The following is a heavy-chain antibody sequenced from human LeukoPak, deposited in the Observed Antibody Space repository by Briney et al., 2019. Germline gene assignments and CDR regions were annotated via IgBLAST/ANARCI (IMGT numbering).Heavy chain of an antibody. D-gene: IGHD2-2*01. CDR2: ISAYNGNT. CDR1: GYTFTSYG. V-gene: IGHV1-18*01. J-gene: IGHJ1*01. Sequence: GASVKVSCKASGYTFTSYGISWVRQAPGQGLEWMGWISAYNGNTNYAQKLQGRVTMTTDTSTSTAYMELRSLRSDDTAVYYCARAYCSSTSCLGLPWKHWGQGTLVTVSS. CDR3: ARAYCSSTSCLGLPWKH.